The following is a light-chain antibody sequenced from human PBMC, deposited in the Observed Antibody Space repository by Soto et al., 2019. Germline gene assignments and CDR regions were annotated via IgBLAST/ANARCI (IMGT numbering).Light chain of an antibody. V-gene: IGKV1-33*01. Sequence: DIQMTQSPSSLSASVGDRITITCRASQSISNSLHWYQQKPGKAPKLLIYDASNLETGVPSRFSGSGSGTGFTFTISSLQPEDIATYYCQQYDNLLAFGGGTKVEIK. CDR3: QQYDNLLA. J-gene: IGKJ4*01. CDR1: QSISNS. CDR2: DAS.